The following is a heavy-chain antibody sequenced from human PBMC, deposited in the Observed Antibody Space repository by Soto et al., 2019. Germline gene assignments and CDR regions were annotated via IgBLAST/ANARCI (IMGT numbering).Heavy chain of an antibody. D-gene: IGHD2-2*01. CDR1: GYTFTSYA. CDR3: VRSWSYSSTWSSVGDWFDP. V-gene: IGHV1-18*04. CDR2: ISPYNGNT. Sequence: QVQMVQSGAEVKKPGASVKVSCKASGYTFTSYAITWVRQAPGQGLEWMGWISPYNGNTNYAQRLQGRVTMTTDTSTHTAYMELRSLRPDDTAVYYCVRSWSYSSTWSSVGDWFDPWGQGTLVTVSS. J-gene: IGHJ5*02.